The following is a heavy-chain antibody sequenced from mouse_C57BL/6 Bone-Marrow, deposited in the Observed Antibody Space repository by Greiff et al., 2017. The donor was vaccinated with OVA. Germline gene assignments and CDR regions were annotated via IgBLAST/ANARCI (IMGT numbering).Heavy chain of an antibody. CDR1: GYTFTSYT. V-gene: IGHV1-4*01. J-gene: IGHJ4*01. CDR3: ARDSNYDAMDY. D-gene: IGHD2-5*01. Sequence: QVQLKESGAELARPGASVKMSCKASGYTFTSYTMHWVKQRPGQGLEWIGYINPSSGYTKYNQKFKDKATLTADKSSSTAYMQLSSLTSEDSAGYYCARDSNYDAMDYWGQGTSVTVSA. CDR2: INPSSGYT.